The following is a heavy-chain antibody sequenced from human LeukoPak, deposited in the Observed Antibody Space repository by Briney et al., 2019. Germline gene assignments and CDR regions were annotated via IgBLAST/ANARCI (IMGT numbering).Heavy chain of an antibody. CDR2: INSDGSST. D-gene: IGHD3-22*01. V-gene: IGHV3-74*01. J-gene: IGHJ5*02. CDR1: GFTFSSYW. CDR3: ARDRGPYYYDSSGYPWFDP. Sequence: PGGSLRLSCAASGFTFSSYWMHWVRQAPGKGLVWVSRINSDGSSTSYADSMKGRFTISRDNAKNTLYLQMNSLRAEDTAVYYCARDRGPYYYDSSGYPWFDPWGQGTLVTVSS.